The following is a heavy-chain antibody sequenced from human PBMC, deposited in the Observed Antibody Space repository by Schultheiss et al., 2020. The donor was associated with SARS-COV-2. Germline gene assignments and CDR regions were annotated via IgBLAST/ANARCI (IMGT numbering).Heavy chain of an antibody. CDR3: ARIRIAAAGYGMDV. Sequence: SGPTLVKPTQTLTLTCTFSGFSLSTSGMCVSWIRQPPGKALEWLARIDWDDDKYYSTTLKTRLTISKDTSKNQVVLTMTNMDPVDTATYYCARIRIAAAGYGMDVWGQGTTVTVSS. CDR2: IDWDDDK. V-gene: IGHV2-70*11. J-gene: IGHJ6*02. CDR1: GFSLSTSGMC. D-gene: IGHD6-13*01.